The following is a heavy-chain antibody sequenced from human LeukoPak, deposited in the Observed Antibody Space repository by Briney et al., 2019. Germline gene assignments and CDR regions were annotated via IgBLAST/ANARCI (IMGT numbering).Heavy chain of an antibody. CDR1: GFTFSNYD. CDR2: IGTGGDT. J-gene: IGHJ4*02. D-gene: IGHD2-15*01. V-gene: IGHV3-13*01. CDR3: AKSKFQGKWSIDY. Sequence: GGSLRLSCAASGFTFSNYDMEWVRQPTGRPLEWVSHIGTGGDTYYPNSVKGRFTVSRENVKNSLYLQMNSLRAEDTAVYYCAKSKFQGKWSIDYWGQGTLVTVSS.